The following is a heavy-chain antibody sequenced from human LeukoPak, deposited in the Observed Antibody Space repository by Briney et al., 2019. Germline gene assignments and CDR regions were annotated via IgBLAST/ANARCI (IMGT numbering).Heavy chain of an antibody. J-gene: IGHJ5*02. D-gene: IGHD2-2*01. CDR1: GGSFSGYY. CDR3: ARAAIVVVPAAAGWFDP. Sequence: PSETLSLTCAVYGGSFSGYYWSWIRQPPGKGLEWIGEINHSGSTNYNPSLKGRVTISVDTSKNQFSLKLSSVTAADTAVYYCARAAIVVVPAAAGWFDPWGQGTLVTVSS. V-gene: IGHV4-34*01. CDR2: INHSGST.